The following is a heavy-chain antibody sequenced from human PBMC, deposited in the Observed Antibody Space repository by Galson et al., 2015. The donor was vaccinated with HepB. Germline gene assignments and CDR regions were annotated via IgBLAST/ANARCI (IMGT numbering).Heavy chain of an antibody. CDR3: ARAMIPRSDYYGMDV. CDR2: TYYRSKFYN. D-gene: IGHD3-3*01. J-gene: IGHJ6*02. V-gene: IGHV6-1*01. CDR1: GDSVSSNSAA. Sequence: CAISGDSVSSNSAAWNWIRQSPSRGLEWLGRTYYRSKFYNDYALSVKSRITINSDTSKNQFSLHLNSVTPEDTAVYYCARAMIPRSDYYGMDVWGQGTTVTVSS.